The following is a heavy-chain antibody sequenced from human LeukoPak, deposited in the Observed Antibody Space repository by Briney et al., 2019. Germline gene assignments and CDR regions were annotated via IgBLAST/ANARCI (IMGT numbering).Heavy chain of an antibody. V-gene: IGHV3-23*01. CDR2: LTGSGGAT. J-gene: IGHJ4*02. CDR3: ARGGGGNSDFLTTYTGASLSFDY. D-gene: IGHD3-9*01. CDR1: GFTFRSYA. Sequence: GGSLRLSCEASGFTFRSYAMAWVRQAPGKGLEWVSSLTGSGGATYSADSVKGRFIISRDNSKSTVYLQMNSLGVDDTAVYYCARGGGGNSDFLTTYTGASLSFDYWGQGALVTASS.